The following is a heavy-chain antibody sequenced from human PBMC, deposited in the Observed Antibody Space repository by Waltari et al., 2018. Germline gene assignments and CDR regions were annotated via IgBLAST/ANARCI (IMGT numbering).Heavy chain of an antibody. D-gene: IGHD1-1*01. CDR2: INPYNGNT. Sequence: QGQLVQSGAEVKTPGASVTVSCTASGYNFRPYGISWVRQAPGQGLEWMGWINPYNGNTNYAQMVQDRVTLTTDTSTSTAYMELRSLTSADTAVYYCARVRASGGNSAFDIWGQGTMVTVSS. V-gene: IGHV1-18*01. CDR1: GYNFRPYG. CDR3: ARVRASGGNSAFDI. J-gene: IGHJ3*02.